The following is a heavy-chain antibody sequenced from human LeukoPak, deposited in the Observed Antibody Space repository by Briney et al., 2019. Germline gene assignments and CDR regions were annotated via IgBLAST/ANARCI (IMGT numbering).Heavy chain of an antibody. CDR3: AKDRSSGWTQRFDY. Sequence: GGSLRLSCAASGFTFSNYGMHWVRQAPGKGLEWVAFISYDGSNKYYADSVKGRFTISRDNSKNTLYLQMNSLRAEDTAVYYCAKDRSSGWTQRFDYWGQGTLVTVSS. CDR1: GFTFSNYG. V-gene: IGHV3-30*02. D-gene: IGHD6-19*01. J-gene: IGHJ4*02. CDR2: ISYDGSNK.